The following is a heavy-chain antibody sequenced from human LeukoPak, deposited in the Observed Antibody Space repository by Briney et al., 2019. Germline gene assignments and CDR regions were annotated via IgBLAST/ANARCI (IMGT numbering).Heavy chain of an antibody. CDR1: GFTFSSYS. D-gene: IGHD6-19*01. CDR2: ISSSSSYI. CDR3: ARGLPQWLVPGWFDP. J-gene: IGHJ5*02. Sequence: GGSLRLSCAASGFTFSSYSMNWVGQAPGKGLEWVASISSSSSYIYYADSVKGRFTISRDNAKNSLYLQMNSLRAEDTAVYYCARGLPQWLVPGWFDPWGQGTLVTVSS. V-gene: IGHV3-21*01.